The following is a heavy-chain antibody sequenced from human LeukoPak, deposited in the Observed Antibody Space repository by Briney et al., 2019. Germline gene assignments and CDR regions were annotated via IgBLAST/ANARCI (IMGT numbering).Heavy chain of an antibody. CDR2: IIPIFGTA. CDR3: ASRRGNSGSSHFDY. Sequence: SAKVSCKASGGTFSSYAISWVRQAPGQGLEWMGGIIPIFGTANYAQKFQGRVTITADESTSTAYMELSSLRSEDTAVYYCASRRGNSGSSHFDYWGQGTLVTVSS. CDR1: GGTFSSYA. D-gene: IGHD3-10*01. J-gene: IGHJ4*02. V-gene: IGHV1-69*13.